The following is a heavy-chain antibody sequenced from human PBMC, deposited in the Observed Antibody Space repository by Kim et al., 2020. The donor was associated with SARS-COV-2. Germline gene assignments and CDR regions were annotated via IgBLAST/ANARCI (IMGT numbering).Heavy chain of an antibody. V-gene: IGHV3-74*01. Sequence: GGSLRLSCVVSGFTFSRYWMHWVRQAPGKGLVWVSRINSDGRSTTYADPVKGRFTISRDNAKNTLYLQMNSLRAEDTAMYYCLPHGGGPPSIVDYWGQGTMVTVSS. CDR3: LPHGGGPPSIVDY. D-gene: IGHD3-16*01. CDR1: GFTFSRYW. J-gene: IGHJ4*02. CDR2: INSDGRST.